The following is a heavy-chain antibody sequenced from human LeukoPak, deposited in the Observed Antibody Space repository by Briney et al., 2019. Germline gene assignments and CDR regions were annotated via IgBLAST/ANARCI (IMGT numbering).Heavy chain of an antibody. CDR2: INTNTGNP. Sequence: GASVRVSCKASRYTFTSYSINWVRQAPGQGLEWMGWINTNTGNPTYAQDFTGRFVFSLDTSVSTAYLQISSLKAEDTAVYYCARDPGDDIAVPGDPWGQGTLVTVSS. J-gene: IGHJ5*02. CDR3: ARDPGDDIAVPGDP. CDR1: RYTFTSYS. V-gene: IGHV7-4-1*02. D-gene: IGHD2-2*01.